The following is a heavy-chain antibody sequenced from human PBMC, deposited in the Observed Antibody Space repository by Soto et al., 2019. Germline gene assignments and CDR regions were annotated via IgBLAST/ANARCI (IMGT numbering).Heavy chain of an antibody. J-gene: IGHJ4*02. Sequence: LRLSCAASGFTFDDYAMHWVRQAPGKGLEWVSGISWNSGSIGYADSVKGRFTISRDNAKNSLYLQMNSLRAEDTALYYCAKEHYDILTGSLFDYWGQGTLVTVSS. CDR1: GFTFDDYA. D-gene: IGHD3-9*01. CDR3: AKEHYDILTGSLFDY. V-gene: IGHV3-9*01. CDR2: ISWNSGSI.